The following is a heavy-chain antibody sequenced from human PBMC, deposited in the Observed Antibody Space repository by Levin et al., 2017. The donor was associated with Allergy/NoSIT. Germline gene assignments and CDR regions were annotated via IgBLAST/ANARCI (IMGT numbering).Heavy chain of an antibody. CDR2: VNCNSGDT. CDR1: GYTFTDHY. D-gene: IGHD4-11*01. CDR3: ARNDYGNDVQHFDY. V-gene: IGHV1-2*02. J-gene: IGHJ4*02. Sequence: ASVKVSCEAAGYTFTDHYMHWVRQAPGQGLEWMGWVNCNSGDTHYAQKFQDRVTMTRDTSITTAYIEVSSLRFDDTAIYYCARNDYGNDVQHFDYWGEGTLVAVSS.